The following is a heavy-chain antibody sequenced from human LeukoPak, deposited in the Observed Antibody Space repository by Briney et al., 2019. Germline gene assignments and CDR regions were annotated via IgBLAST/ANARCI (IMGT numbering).Heavy chain of an antibody. CDR3: AKVRLVTDY. CDR1: GGSFSGYY. D-gene: IGHD4-23*01. CDR2: ISGSGGST. J-gene: IGHJ4*02. V-gene: IGHV3-23*01. Sequence: ETLSLTCAVYGGSFSGYYWSWVRQPPGKGLEWVSGISGSGGSTYYADSVKGRFTISRDNSKNTLYLQMNSLRAEDTAVYYCAKVRLVTDYWGQGTLVTVSS.